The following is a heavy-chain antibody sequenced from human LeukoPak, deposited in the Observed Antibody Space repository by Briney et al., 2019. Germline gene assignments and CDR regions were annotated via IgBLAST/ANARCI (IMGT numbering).Heavy chain of an antibody. J-gene: IGHJ4*02. Sequence: SETLSLTCTASGGSISTSSYYWSWIRQPPGKGLEWIGEINHSGSTNYNPSLKSRVTISVDTSKNQFSLKLSSVTAADTAVYYCARGKYSYVRWGQGTLVTVSS. V-gene: IGHV4-39*07. CDR1: GGSISTSSYY. CDR2: INHSGST. CDR3: ARGKYSYVR. D-gene: IGHD5-18*01.